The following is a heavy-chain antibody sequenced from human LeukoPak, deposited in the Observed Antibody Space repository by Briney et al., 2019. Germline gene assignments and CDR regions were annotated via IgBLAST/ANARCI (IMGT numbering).Heavy chain of an antibody. CDR2: IDPNTGGT. J-gene: IGHJ4*02. V-gene: IGHV1-2*02. CDR3: ARGGSGLSY. D-gene: IGHD3-3*01. CDR1: GYTFTNYY. Sequence: ASVKVSCKASGYTFTNYYIYWVRQAPGQGLEWMGWIDPNTGGTNYAQKFQGRATMTRETTISTAYMELTRLTSDDTAFYFCARGGSGLSYWGQGTLVTVSS.